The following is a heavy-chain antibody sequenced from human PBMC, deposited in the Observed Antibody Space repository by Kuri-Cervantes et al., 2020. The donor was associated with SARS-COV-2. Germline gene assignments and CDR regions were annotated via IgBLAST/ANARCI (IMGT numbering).Heavy chain of an antibody. Sequence: GSLRLSCNVSGASMSSNFWSWIRQPPGKGLEWIGYVDHNGNGNYNPSLKSRVTMAVDMSKNQFSLRLNSVTAADTGIYYCARGTVPSAPYDSYCMDVWGKGTTVTVSS. D-gene: IGHD2-2*01. CDR3: ARGTVPSAPYDSYCMDV. CDR1: GASMSSNF. CDR2: VDHNGNG. V-gene: IGHV4-59*12. J-gene: IGHJ6*03.